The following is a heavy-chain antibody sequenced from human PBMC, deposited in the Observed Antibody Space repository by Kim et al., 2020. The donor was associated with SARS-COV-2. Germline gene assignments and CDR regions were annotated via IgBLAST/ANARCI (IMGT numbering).Heavy chain of an antibody. V-gene: IGHV3-23*01. D-gene: IGHD3-22*01. CDR3: AKYLRDHYYDSSGYYFFDY. Sequence: GGSLRLSCAASGFTFSSYAMSWVRQAPGKGLEWVSAISGSGGSTYYADSVKGRFTISRDNSKNTLYLQMNSLRAEDTAVYYCAKYLRDHYYDSSGYYFFDYWGQGTLVTVSS. CDR2: ISGSGGST. J-gene: IGHJ4*02. CDR1: GFTFSSYA.